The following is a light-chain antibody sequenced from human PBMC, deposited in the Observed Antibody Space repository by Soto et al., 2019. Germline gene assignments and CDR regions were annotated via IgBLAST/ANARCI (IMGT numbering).Light chain of an antibody. V-gene: IGKV1-12*01. CDR3: QQGHNWPLT. Sequence: DIQMTQSPSSVSASVGDRVTITCRATQGLSGSLAWYQQKPGKAPKLLISVTSRLQSGVPSRFSGSASGTDFTLTIDSLQPEDLATYYCQQGHNWPLTFGQGTRLKIK. J-gene: IGKJ5*01. CDR1: QGLSGS. CDR2: VTS.